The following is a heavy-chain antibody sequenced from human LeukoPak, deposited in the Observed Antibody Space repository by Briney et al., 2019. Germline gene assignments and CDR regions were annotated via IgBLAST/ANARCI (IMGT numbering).Heavy chain of an antibody. Sequence: GGSLRLSCAASGFTFSTYAMHWVRQAPGKGLEWVAVISYDGSNTYSADSVKGRFTISRDNSKNTLFLQMSSLTPEDTAVYYCARDLAPGATTLYWGQGTLVTVSS. V-gene: IGHV3-30-3*01. D-gene: IGHD1-26*01. J-gene: IGHJ4*02. CDR2: ISYDGSNT. CDR3: ARDLAPGATTLY. CDR1: GFTFSTYA.